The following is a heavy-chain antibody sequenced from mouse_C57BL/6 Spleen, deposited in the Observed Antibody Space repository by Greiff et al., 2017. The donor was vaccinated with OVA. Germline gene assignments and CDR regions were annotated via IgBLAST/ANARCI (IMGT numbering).Heavy chain of an antibody. J-gene: IGHJ1*03. D-gene: IGHD2-5*01. V-gene: IGHV1-20*01. CDR1: GYSFTGYF. Sequence: VQLQQSGPELVKPGDSVKISCKASGYSFTGYFMNWVMQSHGKSLEWIGRINPYNGDTFYNQKFKGKATLTVDKSSSTAHMELRSLTSEDSAVYYCARGGSNYWYFDVWGTGTTVTVSS. CDR2: INPYNGDT. CDR3: ARGGSNYWYFDV.